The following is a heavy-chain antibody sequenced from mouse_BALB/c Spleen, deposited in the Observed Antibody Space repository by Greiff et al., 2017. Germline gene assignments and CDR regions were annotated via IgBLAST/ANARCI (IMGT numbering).Heavy chain of an antibody. CDR3: ARDRITTGSGVMDY. J-gene: IGHJ4*01. CDR2: ISDGGSYT. CDR1: GFTFSDYY. D-gene: IGHD1-1*01. Sequence: DVKLVESGGGLVKPGGSLKLSCAASGFTFSDYYMYWVRQTPEKRLEWVATISDGGSYTYYPDSVKGRFTISRDNAKNNLYLQMSSLKSEDTAMYYCARDRITTGSGVMDYWGQGTSVTVSS. V-gene: IGHV5-4*02.